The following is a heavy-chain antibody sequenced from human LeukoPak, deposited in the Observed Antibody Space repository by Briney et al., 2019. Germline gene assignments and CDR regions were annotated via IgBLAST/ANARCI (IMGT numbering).Heavy chain of an antibody. V-gene: IGHV4-34*01. CDR1: GGSFSGYY. D-gene: IGHD4-11*01. CDR3: ARVPNYSNYPYYYYYYTDV. Sequence: PSETLSLTCAVYGGSFSGYYWSWICQPPGKGLEWIGEINHSGSTNYNPSLKSRVTISVDTSKNQFSLKLSSVTAADTAVYYCARVPNYSNYPYYYYYYTDVWGKGTTVTVSS. J-gene: IGHJ6*03. CDR2: INHSGST.